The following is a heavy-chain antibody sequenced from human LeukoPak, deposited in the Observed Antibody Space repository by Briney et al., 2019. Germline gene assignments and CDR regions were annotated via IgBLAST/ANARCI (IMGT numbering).Heavy chain of an antibody. Sequence: GGSLRLSCAASGFTFSSYWMGWVRQAPGKGLEWVANIKQDGSEKYYVDSVKGRFTISRDNAKNSLYLQMNSLRAEDTAVYYCARDPDYGDYEWDYWGQGTLVTVSS. J-gene: IGHJ4*02. V-gene: IGHV3-7*01. CDR2: IKQDGSEK. CDR3: ARDPDYGDYEWDY. D-gene: IGHD4-17*01. CDR1: GFTFSSYW.